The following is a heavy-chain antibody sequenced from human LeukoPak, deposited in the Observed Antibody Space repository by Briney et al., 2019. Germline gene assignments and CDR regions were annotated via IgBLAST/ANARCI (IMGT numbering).Heavy chain of an antibody. Sequence: ASVKVSCKASGYTFTSYAMHWVRQAPGQRLEWMGWINAGNGNTKYSQKFQGRVTITRDTSASTAYMELSSLRSEDTAVYYCARDPYSGYAAADNWFDPWGQGTLVTVSP. CDR2: INAGNGNT. CDR3: ARDPYSGYAAADNWFDP. J-gene: IGHJ5*02. CDR1: GYTFTSYA. D-gene: IGHD5-12*01. V-gene: IGHV1-3*01.